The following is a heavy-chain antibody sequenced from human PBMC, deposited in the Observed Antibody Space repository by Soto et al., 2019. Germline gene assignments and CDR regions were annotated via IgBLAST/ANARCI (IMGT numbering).Heavy chain of an antibody. CDR2: ISWNSGSI. CDR3: AKDKAEQWLGAFDI. J-gene: IGHJ3*02. V-gene: IGHV3-9*01. Sequence: EVQLVESGGGLVQPGRSLRLSCAASGFTFDDYVMHWVRQAPGKGLEWVSGISWNSGSIGYADSVKGRFTISRDNAKNSLYLQMNSLRAEDTALYYCAKDKAEQWLGAFDIWGQGTMVTVSS. CDR1: GFTFDDYV. D-gene: IGHD6-19*01.